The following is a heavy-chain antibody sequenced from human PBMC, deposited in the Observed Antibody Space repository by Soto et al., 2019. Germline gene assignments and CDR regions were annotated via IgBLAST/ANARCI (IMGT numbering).Heavy chain of an antibody. D-gene: IGHD1-1*01. CDR1: GGPFSGYY. V-gene: IGHV4-34*01. Sequence: ETLSLTCAVYGGPFSGYYWSWIRQPPGKGLEWIGEINHSGSTNYNPSLKSRVTISVDTSKNQFSLKLSSVTAADTAVYYCARDPDNWKGYGGYEFWGQGTLVTVSS. CDR3: ARDPDNWKGYGGYEF. J-gene: IGHJ4*02. CDR2: INHSGST.